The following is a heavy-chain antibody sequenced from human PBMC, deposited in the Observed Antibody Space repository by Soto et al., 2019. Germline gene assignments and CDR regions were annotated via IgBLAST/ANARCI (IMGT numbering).Heavy chain of an antibody. V-gene: IGHV1-8*01. D-gene: IGHD6-19*01. CDR1: GDTFTSYD. CDR2: MKPNSGNT. CDR3: ARQFGYSSCWYSKNILYIYYYYMDV. J-gene: IGHJ6*03. Sequence: ASAQVSSRASGDTFTSYDINWVRQATGQGLEWMGWMKPNSGNTGYAEKFQGRVTMTRNTSISTAYMELSSLRSEDTAVYYCARQFGYSSCWYSKNILYIYYYYMDVWGKGTTVTVSS.